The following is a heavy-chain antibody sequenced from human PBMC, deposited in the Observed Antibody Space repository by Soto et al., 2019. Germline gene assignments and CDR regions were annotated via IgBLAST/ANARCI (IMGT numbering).Heavy chain of an antibody. D-gene: IGHD6-13*01. J-gene: IGHJ4*02. CDR3: ARDTPDGYSSSRSADY. Sequence: ASVKVSCKASGYTFTSYGISWVRQAPGQGLEWMGWISAYNGNTNYAQKLQGRVTMTTDTSTSTAYMELRSLRSDDTAVYYCARDTPDGYSSSRSADYWGQGTLVTVSS. V-gene: IGHV1-18*01. CDR1: GYTFTSYG. CDR2: ISAYNGNT.